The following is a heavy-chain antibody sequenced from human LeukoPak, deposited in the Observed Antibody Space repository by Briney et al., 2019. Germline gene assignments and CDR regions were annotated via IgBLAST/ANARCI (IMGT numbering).Heavy chain of an antibody. CDR2: FDPEDGET. CDR3: ARDSIWGSGTYGFDY. D-gene: IGHD1-26*01. V-gene: IGHV1-24*01. Sequence: ASVKVSCKVSGYTLTELSMHWVRQAPGKGLEWMGGFDPEDGETIYAQNFQGRVTITRDTSASTAYMELSSLRSEDTAVYYCARDSIWGSGTYGFDYWGQGALVTVSS. J-gene: IGHJ4*02. CDR1: GYTLTELS.